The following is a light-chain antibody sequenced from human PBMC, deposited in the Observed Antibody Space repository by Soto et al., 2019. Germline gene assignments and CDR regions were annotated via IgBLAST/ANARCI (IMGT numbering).Light chain of an antibody. V-gene: IGKV3-20*01. CDR1: QSVRNNF. J-gene: IGKJ4*02. CDR3: QQYGSSPALT. Sequence: ESGLTQSPGTLSLSPGERATLSCRASQSVRNNFLGWYQQRPCQDPRLIIYGASSRTAGVTDRFSGSGSGTDFTLTISRPEPEYFAVYYCQQYGSSPALTFGGRTKVEIK. CDR2: GAS.